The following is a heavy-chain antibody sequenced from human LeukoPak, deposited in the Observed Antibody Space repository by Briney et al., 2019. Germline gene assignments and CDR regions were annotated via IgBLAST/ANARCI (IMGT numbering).Heavy chain of an antibody. CDR3: ARVETATLDY. D-gene: IGHD5-18*01. J-gene: IGHJ4*02. Sequence: ASAKVSCKASGFTFTNYAMHWVRQAPGQRLEWMGWINAGNGNTKYSQKFQGRVTITRDTSASTAYVELSSLRSEDTAVYYCARVETATLDYWGQGTLVTVSS. CDR2: INAGNGNT. V-gene: IGHV1-3*01. CDR1: GFTFTNYA.